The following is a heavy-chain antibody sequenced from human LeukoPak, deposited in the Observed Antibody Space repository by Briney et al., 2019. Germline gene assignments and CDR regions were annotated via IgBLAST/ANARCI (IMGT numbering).Heavy chain of an antibody. CDR2: IYHSGST. V-gene: IGHV4-38-2*02. Sequence: SETLSLTCAVSGYSISSAYYWGWIRQPPGKGLEWIGSIYHSGSTYYNPSLKSRVTISVDTSKNHFSLKLSSVTAADTAVYYCAREWAYGSGSYFAYWGQGTLVTVSS. J-gene: IGHJ4*02. D-gene: IGHD3-10*01. CDR3: AREWAYGSGSYFAY. CDR1: GYSISSAYY.